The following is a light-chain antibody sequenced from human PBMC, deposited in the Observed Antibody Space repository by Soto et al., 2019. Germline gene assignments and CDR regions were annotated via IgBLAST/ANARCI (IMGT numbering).Light chain of an antibody. CDR2: DAS. CDR1: QSIARH. J-gene: IGKJ1*01. CDR3: QQSLNTPRT. V-gene: IGKV1-39*01. Sequence: DILLTQSPPSLSASVGDRVTITCRASQSIARHLNWYQQKPGQAPKVLIYDASNLESGVPSRFSGGESGTDFTLTISSLQTEDFATYYCQQSLNTPRTFGQGTKVEI.